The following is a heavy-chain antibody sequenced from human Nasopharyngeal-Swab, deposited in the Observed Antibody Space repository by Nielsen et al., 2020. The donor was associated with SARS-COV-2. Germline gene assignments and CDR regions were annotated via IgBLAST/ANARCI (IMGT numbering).Heavy chain of an antibody. V-gene: IGHV3-48*03. Sequence: GASLKISCAASGFTFSSYEMSWVRQAPGKGLEWVSYISSSGSTIYYADSVKGRFTISRDNAKNSLYLQMNSLRAEDTAVYYCARDLPPYGDYYMDVWGKGTTVTVSS. J-gene: IGHJ6*03. D-gene: IGHD4-17*01. CDR1: GFTFSSYE. CDR2: ISSSGSTI. CDR3: ARDLPPYGDYYMDV.